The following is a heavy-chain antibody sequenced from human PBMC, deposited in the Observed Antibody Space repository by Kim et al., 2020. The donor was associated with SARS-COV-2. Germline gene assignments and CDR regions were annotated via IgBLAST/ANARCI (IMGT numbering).Heavy chain of an antibody. D-gene: IGHD1-1*01. J-gene: IGHJ4*02. Sequence: SETLSLTCTVSGDSISRSHWTWIRQPPGKGMDWIGYISKSGITHYNPSLRRGVAISMDTSTNQFSLRLNSVTAAETATFYCARYSPLGNWYYFDYWGQGTVFSVS. CDR2: ISKSGIT. V-gene: IGHV4-59*13. CDR1: GDSISRSH. CDR3: ARYSPLGNWYYFDY.